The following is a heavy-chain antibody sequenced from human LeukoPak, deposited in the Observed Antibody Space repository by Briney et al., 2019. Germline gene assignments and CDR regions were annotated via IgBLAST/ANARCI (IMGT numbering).Heavy chain of an antibody. J-gene: IGHJ6*03. Sequence: GASVKVSCKASGYTFTGYYMHWVRQAPGQGLEWMGRINPNSGGTNYAQKFQGRVTMTRDTSISTAYMELSRLRSDDTAVYYCARVSHTKKREGYCSGGRCGYYYYMDVWGKGTTVTVSS. D-gene: IGHD2-15*01. V-gene: IGHV1-2*06. CDR3: ARVSHTKKREGYCSGGRCGYYYYMDV. CDR1: GYTFTGYY. CDR2: INPNSGGT.